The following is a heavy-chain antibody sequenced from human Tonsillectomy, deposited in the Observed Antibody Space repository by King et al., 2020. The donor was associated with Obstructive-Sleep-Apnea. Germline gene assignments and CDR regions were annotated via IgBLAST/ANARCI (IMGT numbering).Heavy chain of an antibody. CDR3: TKEAAMVRGVIITAPSGYFDY. J-gene: IGHJ4*02. CDR1: GFTFDEYV. Sequence: QLVQSGGGLVQPGRSLRLSCAASGFTFDEYVMHWVRQAPGKGLEWVSGIRWNSGNIGYADSVKGRFTNSRDNAKNSLYLQMNSLRAEDTALYYCTKEAAMVRGVIITAPSGYFDYWGQGTLVTVSS. V-gene: IGHV3-9*01. CDR2: IRWNSGNI. D-gene: IGHD3-10*01.